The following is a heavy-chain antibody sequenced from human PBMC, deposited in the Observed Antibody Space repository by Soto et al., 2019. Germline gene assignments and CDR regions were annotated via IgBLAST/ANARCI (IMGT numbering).Heavy chain of an antibody. D-gene: IGHD3-22*01. CDR3: ARMNYYDTSGYPFDY. J-gene: IGHJ4*02. CDR2: IYFRGTT. Sequence: TSETLSLTCTVSGGSISSYYWIWIRQPPGKGLEWIGYIYFRGTTNYNPSLKSRVTMSADTSKNQFSLKLNSVTAADTAVYYCARMNYYDTSGYPFDYWGQGMMVTVS. V-gene: IGHV4-59*01. CDR1: GGSISSYY.